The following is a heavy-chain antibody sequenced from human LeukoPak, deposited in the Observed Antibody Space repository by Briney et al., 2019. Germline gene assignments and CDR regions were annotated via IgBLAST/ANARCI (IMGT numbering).Heavy chain of an antibody. Sequence: GGSLRLSCAASGFTFSSYAMHWVRQAPGKGLEWVAAISYDGSNKYYADSVKGRFTISRDNSKNTLYLQMNSLRAEDTAVYYCARGSDTYDYVWGSYRYRSLDYWGQGTLVTVSS. J-gene: IGHJ4*02. D-gene: IGHD3-16*02. CDR1: GFTFSSYA. CDR3: ARGSDTYDYVWGSYRYRSLDY. CDR2: ISYDGSNK. V-gene: IGHV3-30-3*01.